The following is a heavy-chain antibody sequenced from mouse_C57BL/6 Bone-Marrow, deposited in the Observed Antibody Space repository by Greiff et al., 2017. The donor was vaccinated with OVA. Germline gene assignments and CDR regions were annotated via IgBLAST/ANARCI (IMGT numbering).Heavy chain of an antibody. Sequence: EVQGVESGGDLVKPGGSLKLSCAASGFTFSSYGMSWVRQTPDKRLEWVATISSGGSYTYYPDSVKGRFTISRDNAKNTLYLQMSSLKSEDTAMYYFASGVQGFAYWGQGTLVTVSA. CDR2: ISSGGSYT. CDR3: ASGVQGFAY. CDR1: GFTFSSYG. D-gene: IGHD6-1*01. J-gene: IGHJ3*01. V-gene: IGHV5-6*01.